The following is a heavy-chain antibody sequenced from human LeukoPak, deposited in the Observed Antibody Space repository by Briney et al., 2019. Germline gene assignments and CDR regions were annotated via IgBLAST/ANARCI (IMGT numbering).Heavy chain of an antibody. V-gene: IGHV4-4*07. Sequence: SETLSLTCTVSGGSIRGYYWSWIRQPAGKGLEWIWRVYSSGNTNYNPSLRGRVNMSVDRSKNQFSLRLTSVTAADTAVYSCARAGSRFSSAPAWPFDYWGQGILVTVSS. J-gene: IGHJ4*02. CDR2: VYSSGNT. CDR1: GGSIRGYY. D-gene: IGHD2-2*01. CDR3: ARAGSRFSSAPAWPFDY.